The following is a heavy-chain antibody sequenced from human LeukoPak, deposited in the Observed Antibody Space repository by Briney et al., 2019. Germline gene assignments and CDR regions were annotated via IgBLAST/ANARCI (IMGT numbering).Heavy chain of an antibody. Sequence: GGSLRLSCAASGFTFDDYGMSWVRQAPGKGLEWVSYISSSGNTIYYADSVKGRFTISRDNAKNSLYLQMNSLRAEDTAVYYCAELGITMIGGVWGKGTTVTISS. V-gene: IGHV3-48*03. CDR2: ISSSGNTI. D-gene: IGHD3-10*02. J-gene: IGHJ6*04. CDR3: AELGITMIGGV. CDR1: GFTFDDYG.